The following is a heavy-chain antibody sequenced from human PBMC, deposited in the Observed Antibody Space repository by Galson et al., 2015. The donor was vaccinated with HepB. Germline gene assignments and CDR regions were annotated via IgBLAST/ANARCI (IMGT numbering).Heavy chain of an antibody. CDR1: GGSISSSSYY. J-gene: IGHJ3*02. V-gene: IGHV4-39*07. Sequence: ETLSLTCTVSGGSISSSSYYWGWIRQPPGKGLEWIGSIYYSGSTYYNPSLKSRVTISVDTSKNQFSLKLSSVTAADTAVYYCARGKGDLWSGAGGFAFDIWGQGTMVTVSS. D-gene: IGHD3-3*01. CDR2: IYYSGST. CDR3: ARGKGDLWSGAGGFAFDI.